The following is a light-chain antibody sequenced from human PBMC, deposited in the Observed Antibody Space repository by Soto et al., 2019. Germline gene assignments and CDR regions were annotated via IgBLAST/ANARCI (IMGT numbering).Light chain of an antibody. CDR2: YDS. J-gene: IGLJ2*01. Sequence: SYELTQPPSVSVAPGKTARITCGGNNIGSKSVHWYQQKPGQAPVLVIYYDSHRPSGIPERFSGSNSGNTATLTISRVEDGDEADYYCQVWDSSSDHPVVFGGGTKLTVL. V-gene: IGLV3-21*04. CDR1: NIGSKS. CDR3: QVWDSSSDHPVV.